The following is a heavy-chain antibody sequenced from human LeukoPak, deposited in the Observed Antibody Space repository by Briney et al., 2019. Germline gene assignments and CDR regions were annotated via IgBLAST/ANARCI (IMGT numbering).Heavy chain of an antibody. CDR3: ARDYPRYYYDSSGYYS. V-gene: IGHV1-2*02. D-gene: IGHD3-22*01. J-gene: IGHJ4*02. CDR1: GCTFTGYY. CDR2: INPNSGGT. Sequence: ASVKVSFKASGCTFTGYYMHWVRQAPGQGLEWMGWINPNSGGTNYAQKFQGRVTMTRDTSISTAYMELSRLRSDDTAVYYCARDYPRYYYDSSGYYSWGQGTLVTVSS.